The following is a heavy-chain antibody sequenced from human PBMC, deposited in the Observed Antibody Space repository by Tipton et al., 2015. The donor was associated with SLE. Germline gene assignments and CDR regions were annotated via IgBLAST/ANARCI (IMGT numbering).Heavy chain of an antibody. V-gene: IGHV3-23*01. Sequence: GSLRLSCAASGFIFAGYAVSWVRQAPGKGLEWVSTISGSGAATYHADSVKGRFTISRDNSKNTVYLEMNSLRAEDTAVYYCAKDWGFYGDYFDYWGQGTLVTVSS. CDR3: AKDWGFYGDYFDY. J-gene: IGHJ4*02. CDR1: GFIFAGYA. D-gene: IGHD4-17*01. CDR2: ISGSGAAT.